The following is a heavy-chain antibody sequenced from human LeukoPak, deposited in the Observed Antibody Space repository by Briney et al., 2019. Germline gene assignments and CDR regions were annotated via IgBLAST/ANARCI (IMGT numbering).Heavy chain of an antibody. V-gene: IGHV3-9*01. CDR2: ISWNSGSI. Sequence: GGSLRLSCAASGFTFDDYAMHWVRQAPGKGLEWVSGISWNSGSIGYADSVKGRFTISRDNAKNSLYLQMNSLRDEDTAVYYCARDLGIMITFGGVVAPGLYFDYWGQGTLVTVSS. CDR3: ARDLGIMITFGGVVAPGLYFDY. J-gene: IGHJ4*02. CDR1: GFTFDDYA. D-gene: IGHD3-16*02.